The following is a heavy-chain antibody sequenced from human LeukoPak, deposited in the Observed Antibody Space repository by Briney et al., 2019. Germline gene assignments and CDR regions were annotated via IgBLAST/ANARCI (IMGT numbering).Heavy chain of an antibody. CDR3: AQGDAFDI. V-gene: IGHV3-9*01. CDR2: ISWNSGSI. J-gene: IGHJ3*02. Sequence: GGSLRLSCAASGFTFDDYAMHWVRQAPGKGLEWVSGISWNSGSIGYADSVKGRFTISRDNAKNSLYLQMNSLRAEDTALYYCAQGDAFDIWGQGTMVTASS. CDR1: GFTFDDYA.